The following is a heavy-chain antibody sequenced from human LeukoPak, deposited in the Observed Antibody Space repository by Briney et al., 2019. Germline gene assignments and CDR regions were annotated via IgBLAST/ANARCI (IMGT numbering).Heavy chain of an antibody. Sequence: GGSLRLSCAASGFTSSSYGMHWVRQAPGKGLEWVAVISYDGSNKYYADSVKGRFTISRDNSKNTLYLQMNSLRAEDTAVYYCAKDWRLLWFGELPDYWGQGTLVTVSS. CDR2: ISYDGSNK. CDR3: AKDWRLLWFGELPDY. D-gene: IGHD3-10*01. CDR1: GFTSSSYG. V-gene: IGHV3-30*18. J-gene: IGHJ4*02.